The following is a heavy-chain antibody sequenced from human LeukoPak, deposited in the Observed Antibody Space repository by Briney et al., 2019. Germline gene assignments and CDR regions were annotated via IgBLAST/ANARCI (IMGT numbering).Heavy chain of an antibody. J-gene: IGHJ4*02. CDR3: AREYRGSYPYFDY. D-gene: IGHD1-26*01. V-gene: IGHV4-30-2*01. CDR1: GGSISSGGYS. Sequence: SETLSLTCAVSGGSISSGGYSWSWIRQPPGKGLEWIGYIYHSGSTYYNPSLKSRVTISVDRSKNQFSLKLSSVTAADTAVYYCAREYRGSYPYFDYWGQGTLVTVSS. CDR2: IYHSGST.